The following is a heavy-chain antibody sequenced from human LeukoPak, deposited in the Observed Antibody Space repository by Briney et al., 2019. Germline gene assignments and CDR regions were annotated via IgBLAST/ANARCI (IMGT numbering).Heavy chain of an antibody. D-gene: IGHD3-16*01. J-gene: IGHJ6*02. CDR1: GFTVSSDY. V-gene: IGHV3-53*04. CDR2: LYSGGST. Sequence: GGSLRLSCAASGFTVSSDYMTWVRQAPGKGLEWVSILYSGGSTYYADSVKGRFTISRHNSKNTLYLQMNSLRAGDTAVYYCARDKGGGSDGMDVWGQGTTVTVSS. CDR3: ARDKGGGSDGMDV.